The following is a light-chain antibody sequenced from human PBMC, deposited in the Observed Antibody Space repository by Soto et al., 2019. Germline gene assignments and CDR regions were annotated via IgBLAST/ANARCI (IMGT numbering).Light chain of an antibody. CDR2: GAS. CDR1: QSVSTNY. Sequence: EIVLTQSPGTLSLSPGERATLSCRASQSVSTNYLAWYQRKPGQAPRLLIYGASSRATDIPHRFSGSGSGTDFTLTITRLEPEDFAVYYCQRYGSSPPTFGQGTKVEVK. J-gene: IGKJ1*01. CDR3: QRYGSSPPT. V-gene: IGKV3-20*01.